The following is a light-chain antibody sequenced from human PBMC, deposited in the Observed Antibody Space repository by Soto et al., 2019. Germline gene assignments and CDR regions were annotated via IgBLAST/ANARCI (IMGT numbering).Light chain of an antibody. CDR2: EVD. CDR1: SSDVGAYNY. V-gene: IGLV2-14*01. J-gene: IGLJ2*01. Sequence: QSALTQPASVSGSPGQSISISCTGSSSDVGAYNYVAWYQQKPGKAPKLLIYEVDNRPSGISHRFSGSKSGNTASLTISGLPTDDEEYSYCSSSTVNNTAVFGGGTKLTVL. CDR3: SSSTVNNTAV.